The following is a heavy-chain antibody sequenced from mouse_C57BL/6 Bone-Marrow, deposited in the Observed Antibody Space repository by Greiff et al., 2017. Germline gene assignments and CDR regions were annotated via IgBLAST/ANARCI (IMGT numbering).Heavy chain of an antibody. D-gene: IGHD1-1*02. Sequence: EVQLVESGGGLVKPGGSLKLSCAASGFTFSDYGMHWVRQAPEKGLEWVAYISSGSSTIYYADTVKGRFTISRDNAKNTLFLQMTSLRSEDTAMYYCARGGGSRFAYWGQGTLVTVSA. CDR1: GFTFSDYG. CDR3: ARGGGSRFAY. J-gene: IGHJ3*01. CDR2: ISSGSSTI. V-gene: IGHV5-17*01.